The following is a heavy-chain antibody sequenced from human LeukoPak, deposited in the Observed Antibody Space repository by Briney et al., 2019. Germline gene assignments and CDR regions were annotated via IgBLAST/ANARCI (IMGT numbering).Heavy chain of an antibody. CDR1: GGSISSSSAY. CDR3: VSPRGFSYGYFDY. V-gene: IGHV4-39*01. Sequence: PSETLSLTCTVSGGSISSSSAYWGWIRQPPGKGLEWIGGIYYSKNTYYNPSLKSRFTISADTSKNQFSLTLGSVSATDTAVYYCVSPRGFSYGYFDYWGQGTLVTVSS. D-gene: IGHD5-18*01. J-gene: IGHJ4*02. CDR2: IYYSKNT.